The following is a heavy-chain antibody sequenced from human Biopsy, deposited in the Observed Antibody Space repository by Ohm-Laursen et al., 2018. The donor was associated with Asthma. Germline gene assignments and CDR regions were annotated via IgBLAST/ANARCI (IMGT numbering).Heavy chain of an antibody. V-gene: IGHV3-30*18. CDR3: SKELFPGWELRRGPDS. CDR2: ISFDGSNE. J-gene: IGHJ4*02. Sequence: SLRLSCAASGFSFSNFGMHWVRQAPGKGLEWVAVISFDGSNEDYADSEKGRFTISRDNSKNTLFLEMNSLRPEDTAVYYCSKELFPGWELRRGPDSWGQGTLVTVSS. CDR1: GFSFSNFG. D-gene: IGHD1-26*01.